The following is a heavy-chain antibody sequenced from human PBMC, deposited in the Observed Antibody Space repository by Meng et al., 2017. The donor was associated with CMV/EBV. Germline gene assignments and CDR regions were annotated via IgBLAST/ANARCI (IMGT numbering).Heavy chain of an antibody. J-gene: IGHJ4*02. CDR1: GGSFSGYY. D-gene: IGHD6-19*01. CDR3: ARGVQWLARIFDY. Sequence: SETLSLPCAVYGGSFSGYYWGWIRQPPGKGLEWIGEINHSGSTNYNPSLKSRDTISVDTSKNQFSLKLSSVTAADTAVYYCARGVQWLARIFDYWGQGTLVTVSS. CDR2: INHSGST. V-gene: IGHV4-34*01.